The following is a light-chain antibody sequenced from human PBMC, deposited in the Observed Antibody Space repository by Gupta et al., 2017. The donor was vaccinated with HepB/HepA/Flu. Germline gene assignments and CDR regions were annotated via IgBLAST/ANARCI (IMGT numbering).Light chain of an antibody. V-gene: IGKV4-1*01. CDR2: WAS. CDR1: QSLLYSPNKKNF. Sequence: DIVMTQSPDSLAVSLGDRATINCKSSQSLLYSPNKKNFLAWYQQKPGQPPKLLIHWASTRESGVPDRFSGSGSVTDFTLTISSLQAEDVAVYFCQQYHVSPWTFGQGTKVEIK. CDR3: QQYHVSPWT. J-gene: IGKJ1*01.